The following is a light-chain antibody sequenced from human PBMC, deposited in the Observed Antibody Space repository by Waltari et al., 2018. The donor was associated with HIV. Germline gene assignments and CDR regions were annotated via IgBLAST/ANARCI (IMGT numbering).Light chain of an antibody. Sequence: QSAPTQPASVSGSPGPSITISSNNMGYLTYVSWYQQYPGKAPKLLIYEISNRPPGISSRFSGSKSGDTASLTISGLQADDEADYFCTKYTSTNVLILFGGGTKVTVL. V-gene: IGLV2-14*03. CDR3: TKYTSTNVLIL. CDR1: MGYLTY. J-gene: IGLJ2*01. CDR2: EIS.